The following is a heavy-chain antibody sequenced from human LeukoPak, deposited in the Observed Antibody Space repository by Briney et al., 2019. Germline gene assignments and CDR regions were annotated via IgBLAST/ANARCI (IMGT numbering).Heavy chain of an antibody. CDR3: AKLSTDYDGSGYYSFYHYYFMDV. J-gene: IGHJ6*03. CDR2: ISGSGGRT. V-gene: IGHV3-23*01. CDR1: GFTSSSYN. D-gene: IGHD3-22*01. Sequence: GGSLRLSCAASGFTSSSYNMNWVRQAPGKGLEWVSGISGSGGRTYYADSVKGRFTISRDNSKNTLYVQMNSLRAEDTAVYYCAKLSTDYDGSGYYSFYHYYFMDVWGKGTTVTIFS.